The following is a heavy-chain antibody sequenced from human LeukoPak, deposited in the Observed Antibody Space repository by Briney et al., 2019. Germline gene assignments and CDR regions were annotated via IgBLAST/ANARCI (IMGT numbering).Heavy chain of an antibody. CDR3: ARASVPAARYYYYMGV. D-gene: IGHD2-2*01. V-gene: IGHV3-7*01. CDR1: GFTFTKFW. CDR2: IQEDGKKE. J-gene: IGHJ6*03. Sequence: GGSLRLSCEASGFTFTKFWMSWVRQAPGKGLEWVANIQEDGKKENYVDSVRGRFTISRDNAKNSIYLQMNSLRVEDTAVYYCARASVPAARYYYYMGVWGKGTTVTVSS.